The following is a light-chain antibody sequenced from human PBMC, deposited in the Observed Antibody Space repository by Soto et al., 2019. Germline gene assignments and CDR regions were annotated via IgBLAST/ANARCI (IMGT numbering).Light chain of an antibody. CDR1: QSISSSY. V-gene: IGKV3-20*01. CDR3: QQYGSSPWT. J-gene: IGKJ1*01. Sequence: EIMLTQSPGTLSLSPGERATLSCRASQSISSSYLAWYQQKPGQGPRLLIYGASSRATGIPDRFSGSGSGTDFTLTISRLEPEDFAVYYCQQYGSSPWTFGQGNKVEIK. CDR2: GAS.